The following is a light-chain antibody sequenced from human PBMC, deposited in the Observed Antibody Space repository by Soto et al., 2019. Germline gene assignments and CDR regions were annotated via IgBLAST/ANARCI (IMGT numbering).Light chain of an antibody. CDR1: QSIRIY. CDR2: ASS. Sequence: DIQMTQSPSSLSASVGDRVTITCRASQSIRIYLNWYQQKPGKAPKLLIYASSTLQSGVPSRFSGSGSGRDFTLTISSLQPEDFATYYCQQSYSNVFTFGPGTKVDIK. V-gene: IGKV1-39*01. CDR3: QQSYSNVFT. J-gene: IGKJ3*01.